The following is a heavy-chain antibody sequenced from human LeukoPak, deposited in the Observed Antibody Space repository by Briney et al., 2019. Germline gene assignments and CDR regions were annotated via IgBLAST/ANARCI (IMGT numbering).Heavy chain of an antibody. D-gene: IGHD5/OR15-5a*01. CDR2: ISSSSSTI. CDR1: GFTFRSYS. Sequence: HTRGSLRLSCEASGFTFRSYSMNWVRQAPGKGLEWVSYISSSSSTIYYADSVKGRFTISRDNAKNSLYLQMNSLRDEDTAVYYCARDRLRGVDGRYFDYWGQGALVTVSS. V-gene: IGHV3-48*02. CDR3: ARDRLRGVDGRYFDY. J-gene: IGHJ4*02.